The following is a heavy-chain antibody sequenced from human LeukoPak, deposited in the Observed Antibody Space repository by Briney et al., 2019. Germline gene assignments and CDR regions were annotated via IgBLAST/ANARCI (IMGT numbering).Heavy chain of an antibody. J-gene: IGHJ4*02. CDR1: GGSFSGYY. CDR3: ARADYSNYPY. Sequence: SETLSLTCAVYGGSFSGYYWSWIRQPPGKGLEWIGEINHSGSTNYNPSLKSRVTISVDTSKNQFSLKLSPVTAADTAVYYCARADYSNYPYWGQGTLVTVSS. D-gene: IGHD4-11*01. V-gene: IGHV4-34*01. CDR2: INHSGST.